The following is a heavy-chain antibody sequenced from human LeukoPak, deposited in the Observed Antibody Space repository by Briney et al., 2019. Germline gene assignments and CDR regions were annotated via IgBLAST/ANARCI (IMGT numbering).Heavy chain of an antibody. J-gene: IGHJ4*02. CDR3: ARVGVVLAGDY. CDR2: INHSGST. V-gene: IGHV4-34*01. CDR1: GGSFSGYF. D-gene: IGHD2-2*01. Sequence: SETLSLTCAVYGGSFSGYFWRWIRQPPRKGREWIGEINHSGSTNYNPSLKSRVTISVDTSKNQFSLKLSSVTAADTAVYYCARVGVVLAGDYWGQGALVTVSS.